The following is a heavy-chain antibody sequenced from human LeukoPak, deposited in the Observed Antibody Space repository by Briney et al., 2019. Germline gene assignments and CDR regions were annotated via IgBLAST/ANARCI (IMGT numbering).Heavy chain of an antibody. Sequence: ASVKVSCKASGYTFTSYYMHWVRQAPGQGLEWMGMINPNSGSTTSAENFQGRITMTRDTSTSTVHMELSSLRSEDTAVYYCARGGRGGYNWGHYYWGQGTLVTVSS. V-gene: IGHV1-46*01. CDR1: GYTFTSYY. CDR2: INPNSGST. J-gene: IGHJ4*02. CDR3: ARGGRGGYNWGHYY. D-gene: IGHD5-24*01.